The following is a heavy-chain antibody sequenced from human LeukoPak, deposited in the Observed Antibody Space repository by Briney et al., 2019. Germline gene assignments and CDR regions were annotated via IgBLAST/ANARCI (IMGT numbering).Heavy chain of an antibody. V-gene: IGHV4-59*07. CDR1: GGSINSYY. CDR2: IYYTGST. J-gene: IGHJ4*02. Sequence: PSDTLSLTRTVSGGSINSYYWGWIRPSPGKGLEWIGTIYYTGSTNYNPSLKSRVTISVDTSKNQFSLKLTSVTAADTAIYYCARLPLDYGDYGGFEYWGQGILVTVPT. D-gene: IGHD4-23*01. CDR3: ARLPLDYGDYGGFEY.